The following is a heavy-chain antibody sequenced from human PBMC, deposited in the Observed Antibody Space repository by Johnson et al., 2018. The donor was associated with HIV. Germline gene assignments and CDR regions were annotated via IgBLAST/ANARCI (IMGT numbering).Heavy chain of an antibody. CDR1: GFTVSSNY. CDR3: AKALVGATLSDAFDI. CDR2: IYSGGST. J-gene: IGHJ3*02. V-gene: IGHV3-66*01. D-gene: IGHD1-26*01. Sequence: VQLVESGGGLVQPGGSLRLSCAASGFTVSSNYMSWVRQAPGKGLEWVSVIYSGGSTYYADSVKGRFTISRDNSKNTLYLQMNSLRAEDTAVYYCAKALVGATLSDAFDIWGQGTMVTVSS.